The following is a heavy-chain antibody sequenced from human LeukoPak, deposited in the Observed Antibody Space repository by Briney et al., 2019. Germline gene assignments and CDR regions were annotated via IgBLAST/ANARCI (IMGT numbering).Heavy chain of an antibody. CDR2: IIPIFGTA. V-gene: IGHV1-69*06. D-gene: IGHD4-17*01. CDR3: ARDLDYGDDNHFDY. CDR1: GGTFSSYA. J-gene: IGHJ4*02. Sequence: GASVKVSCKASGGTFSSYAISWVRQAPGQGLEWMGGIIPIFGTANYAQKFQGRVTITADKSTSTAYTKLSSLRSEDTAVYYCARDLDYGDDNHFDYWGQGTLVTVSS.